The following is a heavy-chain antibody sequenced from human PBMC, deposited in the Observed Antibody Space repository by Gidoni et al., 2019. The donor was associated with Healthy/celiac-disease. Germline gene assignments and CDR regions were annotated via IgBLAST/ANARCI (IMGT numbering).Heavy chain of an antibody. CDR3: AKDGGRYCSGGSCRYDY. CDR2: ISGSGGST. V-gene: IGHV3-23*01. J-gene: IGHJ4*02. CDR1: GFTFSSYA. D-gene: IGHD2-15*01. Sequence: EVQLLESGGGLVQPGGSLRLSCAASGFTFSSYAMSWVRQAPGKGLEWVSAISGSGGSTYYADSVKGRFTISRDNSKNTLYLQMNSLRAEDTAVYYCAKDGGRYCSGGSCRYDYWGQGTLVTVSS.